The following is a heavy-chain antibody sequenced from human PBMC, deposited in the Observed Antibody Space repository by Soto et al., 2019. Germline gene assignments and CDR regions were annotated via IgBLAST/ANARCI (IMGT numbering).Heavy chain of an antibody. CDR1: GYTFTSYD. CDR3: ARAHYDILTGYYYYGMDV. V-gene: IGHV1-8*01. CDR2: MNPNSGNT. Sequence: VASVKVSCKASGYTFTSYDINWVRQATGQGLEWMGWMNPNSGNTGYAQKFQGRVTMTRNTSISTAYMELSSLRSEDTAVYYCARAHYDILTGYYYYGMDVWGQGTTVTVSS. J-gene: IGHJ6*02. D-gene: IGHD3-9*01.